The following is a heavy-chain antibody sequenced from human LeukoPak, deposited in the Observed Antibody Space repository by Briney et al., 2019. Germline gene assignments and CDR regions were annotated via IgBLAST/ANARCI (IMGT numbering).Heavy chain of an antibody. Sequence: PGGSLRLSCAASGFSVSSNYMSWVRQAPGKGLEWVSVIYSGGSTYYADSVKGRFTISRDNSKNTLSLQMNSLRAADTAVYYCATGHCSSSTCPLNYYGMDVWSQGTTVTVSS. CDR1: GFSVSSNY. CDR3: ATGHCSSSTCPLNYYGMDV. J-gene: IGHJ6*02. CDR2: IYSGGST. D-gene: IGHD2-2*01. V-gene: IGHV3-53*01.